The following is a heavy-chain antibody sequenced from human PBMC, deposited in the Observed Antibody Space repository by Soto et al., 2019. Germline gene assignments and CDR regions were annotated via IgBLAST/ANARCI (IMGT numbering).Heavy chain of an antibody. CDR1: GGTFSSYA. V-gene: IGHV1-69*01. D-gene: IGHD1-1*01. CDR2: IIPIFGTA. CDR3: AREVNWNHPGWFDP. Sequence: QVQLVQSGAEVKKPGASVKVSCKAFGGTFSSYAISWVRQAPGQGLEWMGGIIPIFGTANYAQKFQGRVTITADESTSKAYMELSSLRTEDTAVYYCAREVNWNHPGWFDPWGQGTLVTVSS. J-gene: IGHJ5*02.